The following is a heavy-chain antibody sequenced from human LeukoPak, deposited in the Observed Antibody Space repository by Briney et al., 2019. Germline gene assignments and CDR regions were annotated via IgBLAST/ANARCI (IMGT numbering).Heavy chain of an antibody. Sequence: SETLSLTCTVSGGSISSYYWSWIRQPAGKGLEWIGRIYTSGSTNYNPSLKSRVTMSVDTSKNQFSLKLSSVTAADTAVYYCGRGPFWNEPYYFDYWGQGTLVTVSS. V-gene: IGHV4-4*07. J-gene: IGHJ4*02. CDR1: GGSISSYY. D-gene: IGHD1-1*01. CDR3: GRGPFWNEPYYFDY. CDR2: IYTSGST.